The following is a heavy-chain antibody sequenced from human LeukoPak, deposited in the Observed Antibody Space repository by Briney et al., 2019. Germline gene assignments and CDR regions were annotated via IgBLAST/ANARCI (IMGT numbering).Heavy chain of an antibody. D-gene: IGHD3-22*01. J-gene: IGHJ4*02. CDR2: IRGKASGGTT. V-gene: IGHV3-49*04. CDR1: GFTFGDYA. Sequence: GGSLRLSCTASGFTFGDYAMSRVRQAPGKGLEWIGFIRGKASGGTTEHAASVKGRFTISRDDSKSIVYLQMNSLKTEDTAVYYCTRRRYYDASALDYWGQGTLVTVSS. CDR3: TRRRYYDASALDY.